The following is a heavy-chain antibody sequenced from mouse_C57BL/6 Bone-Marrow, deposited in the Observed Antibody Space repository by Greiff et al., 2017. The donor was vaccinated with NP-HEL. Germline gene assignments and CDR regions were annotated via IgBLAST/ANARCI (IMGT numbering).Heavy chain of an antibody. Sequence: EVMLVESGGGLVQPGGSLSLSCAASGFTFTDYYMSWVRQPPGKALEWLGFIRNKANGYTTEYSASVKGRFTISSDNSQSILYLQMNALRAEDSATYYCARYLITTDFDYWGQGTTLTVSS. CDR2: IRNKANGYTT. J-gene: IGHJ2*01. CDR3: ARYLITTDFDY. CDR1: GFTFTDYY. D-gene: IGHD1-2*01. V-gene: IGHV7-3*01.